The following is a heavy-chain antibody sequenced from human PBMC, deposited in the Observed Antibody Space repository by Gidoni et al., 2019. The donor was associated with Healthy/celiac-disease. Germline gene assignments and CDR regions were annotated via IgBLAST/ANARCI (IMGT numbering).Heavy chain of an antibody. CDR3: AREGVYCSSTSCYALRGLHYYMDV. CDR1: GGSFSGFY. CDR2: INHSGST. V-gene: IGHV4-34*01. J-gene: IGHJ6*03. Sequence: VQPQQWGAGLLTPSATLSPTCAVYGGSFSGFYWSWIRPPPGKGLEWIGEINHSGSTTYNPSLKRRVTISVDTSKNQFSLKLSSLTAADTAVYYCAREGVYCSSTSCYALRGLHYYMDVWGKGTTVTVSS. D-gene: IGHD2-2*01.